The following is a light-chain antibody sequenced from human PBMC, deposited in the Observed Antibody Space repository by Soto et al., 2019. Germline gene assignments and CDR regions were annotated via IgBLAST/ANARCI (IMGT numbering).Light chain of an antibody. CDR2: WAS. V-gene: IGKV4-1*01. CDR1: QSVLYSSNNKNY. CDR3: QQYYSTPPT. J-gene: IGKJ1*01. Sequence: DIVMTQSPDSLAVSLGETATINCKSSQSVLYSSNNKNYLTWYQQKPGQPPKLLFYWASTRESGVPDRFSGSGSGTDFTLTISSLQAADVAVYYCQQYYSTPPTFGKGTKVEIK.